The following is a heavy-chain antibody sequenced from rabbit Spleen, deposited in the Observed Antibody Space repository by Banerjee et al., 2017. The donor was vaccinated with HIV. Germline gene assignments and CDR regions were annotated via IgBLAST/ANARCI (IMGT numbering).Heavy chain of an antibody. CDR3: ARGSAAMTMVITGFYFNL. J-gene: IGHJ4*01. D-gene: IGHD2-1*01. CDR1: GFSFSSSYW. Sequence: QSLEESGGDLVKPGASLTLTCTASGFSFSSSYWMCWVRQAPGKGLEWIACIDTGDGNTYYANWAKGRFTISKTSSTTVTLQMTSLTAADTATYFCARGSAAMTMVITGFYFNLWGPGTLVTVS. CDR2: IDTGDGNT. V-gene: IGHV1S40*01.